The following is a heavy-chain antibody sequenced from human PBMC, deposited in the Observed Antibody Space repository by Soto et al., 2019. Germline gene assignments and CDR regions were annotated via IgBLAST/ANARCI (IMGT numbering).Heavy chain of an antibody. D-gene: IGHD3-10*01. V-gene: IGHV1-8*01. Sequence: QVQLVQSGAEVKKPGASVKVSCKATGYTFTSYXXXXXXXXTGQGLEWMGWMNPNSGNTGSAQKFQGRVTMTRNTXXXTXXXXXXXXXXEXTXVYYXAXXPDGYYYYGMDVWGQGTTVTVSS. CDR2: MNPNSGNT. CDR1: GYTFTSYX. CDR3: AXXPDGYYYYGMDV. J-gene: IGHJ6*02.